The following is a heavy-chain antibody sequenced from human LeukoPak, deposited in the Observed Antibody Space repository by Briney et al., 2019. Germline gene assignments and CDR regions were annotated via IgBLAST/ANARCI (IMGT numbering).Heavy chain of an antibody. CDR2: INHSGST. J-gene: IGHJ3*02. V-gene: IGHV4-34*01. Sequence: PSETLSLTCAVYGGSFSGYYWSWIRQPPGKGLEWIGEINHSGSTNYNPSLKSRVTISVDTSKNQFSLKLSSVTAADTAVYYCARATTIFGVVSAFDIWGQGTMVTVSS. CDR1: GGSFSGYY. CDR3: ARATTIFGVVSAFDI. D-gene: IGHD3-3*01.